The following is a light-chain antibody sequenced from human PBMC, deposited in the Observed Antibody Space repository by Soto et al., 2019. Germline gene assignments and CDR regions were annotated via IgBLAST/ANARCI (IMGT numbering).Light chain of an antibody. CDR2: WAS. J-gene: IGKJ1*01. Sequence: DIVMTQSPDSLAVSLGESATINCKSSQSVLYSSTNKNYLAWYQQKPGQPPKLLIYWASTRESGVPDRFSGSGSGTDFTLTISSLQAEDVAVYYCQQYYTTPAFGQGTKVEIK. V-gene: IGKV4-1*01. CDR1: QSVLYSSTNKNY. CDR3: QQYYTTPA.